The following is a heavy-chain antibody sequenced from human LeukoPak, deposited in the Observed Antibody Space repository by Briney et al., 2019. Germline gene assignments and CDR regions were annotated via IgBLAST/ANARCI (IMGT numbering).Heavy chain of an antibody. V-gene: IGHV3-48*03. Sequence: PGGSLRLSCAASGFTFSSYEMSWVRQAPGKGLEWVSYISSSGSTIYYADSVKGRFTISRDNAKNSLYLQMNSLRAEDTAVYYCARDEGSGWSPGYYYYGMDVWGKGTTVTVSS. D-gene: IGHD6-19*01. CDR2: ISSSGSTI. CDR3: ARDEGSGWSPGYYYYGMDV. CDR1: GFTFSSYE. J-gene: IGHJ6*04.